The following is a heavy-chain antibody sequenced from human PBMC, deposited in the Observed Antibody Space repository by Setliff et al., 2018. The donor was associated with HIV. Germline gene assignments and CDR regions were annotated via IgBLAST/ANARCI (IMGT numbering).Heavy chain of an antibody. V-gene: IGHV1-24*01. Sequence: GASVKVSCKASGYTFTGYFIHWARQAPGEGLEWMGGFDPEDDETVYAEKFQGRVTMTEDTSTDTAYMALSSLRSEDTAMYYCATSGFYDILTGPTPGVFDIWGQGTMVTV. D-gene: IGHD3-9*01. J-gene: IGHJ3*02. CDR2: FDPEDDET. CDR1: GYTFTGYF. CDR3: ATSGFYDILTGPTPGVFDI.